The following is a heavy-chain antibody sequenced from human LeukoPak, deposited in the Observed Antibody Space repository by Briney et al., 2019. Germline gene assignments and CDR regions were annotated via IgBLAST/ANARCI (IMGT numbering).Heavy chain of an antibody. D-gene: IGHD2-15*01. CDR1: GGSISSSSYY. V-gene: IGHV4-39*01. Sequence: PSETLSLTCTVSGGSISSSSYYWGWIRQPPGKGLEWIGSIYYSGSTYYNPSLKSRVTISVDTSKNQFSLKLSSVTAADTAVYYCARQAVVAAIPGWFDPWGQGTLVTVSS. CDR2: IYYSGST. CDR3: ARQAVVAAIPGWFDP. J-gene: IGHJ5*02.